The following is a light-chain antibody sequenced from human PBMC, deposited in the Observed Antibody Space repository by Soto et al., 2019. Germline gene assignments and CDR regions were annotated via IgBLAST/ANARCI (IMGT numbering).Light chain of an antibody. CDR1: QSISTW. V-gene: IGKV1-5*03. CDR3: QQSYSTPHT. Sequence: DIQMTQSPPTLSASVGDRVTITCRASQSISTWLAWYQQKPGKVPKVLIYKASSLQSGVPPRFSGSGSGTDFTLTISSLQPEDFATYYCQQSYSTPHTFGQGTKVDIK. CDR2: KAS. J-gene: IGKJ2*01.